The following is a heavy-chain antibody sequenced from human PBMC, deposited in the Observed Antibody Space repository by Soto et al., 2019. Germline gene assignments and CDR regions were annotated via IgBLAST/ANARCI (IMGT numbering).Heavy chain of an antibody. CDR3: AKDSEAAAGLYYYYMDV. CDR2: ISWYSGSI. V-gene: IGHV3-9*01. Sequence: EVQLVESGGGLVQPGRSLRLSCAASGFTFDDYAMHWVRQAPGKGLEWVSGISWYSGSIGYADSVKGRFTISRDNAKNSLYLQMNSLRAEDTALYYCAKDSEAAAGLYYYYMDVWGKGTTVTVSS. CDR1: GFTFDDYA. D-gene: IGHD6-13*01. J-gene: IGHJ6*03.